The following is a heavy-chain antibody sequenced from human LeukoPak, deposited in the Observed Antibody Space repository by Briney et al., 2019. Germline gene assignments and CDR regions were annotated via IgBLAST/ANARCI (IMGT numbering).Heavy chain of an antibody. D-gene: IGHD6-13*01. CDR2: ISWNSGSI. J-gene: IGHJ1*01. Sequence: GGSLRLSCAASGFTFDDYAMHWVRQAPGTGLEWVSGISWNSGSIGYADSVKGRFTISRDNAKNSLYLQMSSLRAEDTALYYCAKDIPRRGAAAGFQHWGQGTLVTVSS. CDR1: GFTFDDYA. CDR3: AKDIPRRGAAAGFQH. V-gene: IGHV3-9*01.